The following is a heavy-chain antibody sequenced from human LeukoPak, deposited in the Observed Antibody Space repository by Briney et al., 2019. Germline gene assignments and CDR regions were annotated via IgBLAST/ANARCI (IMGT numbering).Heavy chain of an antibody. J-gene: IGHJ4*02. Sequence: PGGSLRLSCAASGFTFSSYAMSWXRXXXGXGLEWVSAISGSGGSTYYADSVKGRFXISRDNSKNTLYLQMNSLRAEDTAVYYCAKDLRFLEWLSKFDYWGQGTLVTVSS. D-gene: IGHD3-3*01. CDR1: GFTFSSYA. CDR3: AKDLRFLEWLSKFDY. V-gene: IGHV3-23*01. CDR2: ISGSGGST.